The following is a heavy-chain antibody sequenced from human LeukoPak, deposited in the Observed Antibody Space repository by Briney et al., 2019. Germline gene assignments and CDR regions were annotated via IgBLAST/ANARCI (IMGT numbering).Heavy chain of an antibody. CDR2: IYYSGST. V-gene: IGHV4-59*11. D-gene: IGHD5-24*01. CDR1: GGSISSHY. Sequence: SETLSLTCTASGGSISSHYWSWIRQPPGKGLEWVGYIYYSGSTNYNPSLKSRVTISVDTSKNQFSLKLSSVTAADTAVYYCARDRRVEMATINYFDYWGQGTLVTVSS. J-gene: IGHJ4*02. CDR3: ARDRRVEMATINYFDY.